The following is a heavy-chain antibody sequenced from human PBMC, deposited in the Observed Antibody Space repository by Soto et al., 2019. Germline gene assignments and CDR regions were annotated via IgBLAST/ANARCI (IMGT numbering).Heavy chain of an antibody. D-gene: IGHD2-21*02. J-gene: IGHJ5*02. Sequence: QVQLVQSGAEVKKPGSSVKVSCKASGGTFSSYAISWVRQAPGQGLEWMGGIIPIFGTANYAQKFQGRVTITADESTSTAYMELSSLRSEDTAVYYCVRRARAVVVTATSRGWFDPWGQGTLVTVSS. CDR3: VRRARAVVVTATSRGWFDP. V-gene: IGHV1-69*01. CDR1: GGTFSSYA. CDR2: IIPIFGTA.